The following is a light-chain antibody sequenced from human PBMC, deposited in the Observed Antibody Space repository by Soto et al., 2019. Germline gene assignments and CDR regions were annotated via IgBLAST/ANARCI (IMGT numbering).Light chain of an antibody. CDR1: QSVSSY. Sequence: EIVLTQSPATLSLSPGERATLSCRASQSVSSYLAWYQQKPGQAPRLLIYDASNRATGIPARFSGSGSGTDFTLTISSLEPEDFAVYCCQQRGNGSLFTFGPGTKVHIK. CDR2: DAS. CDR3: QQRGNGSLFT. V-gene: IGKV3-11*01. J-gene: IGKJ3*01.